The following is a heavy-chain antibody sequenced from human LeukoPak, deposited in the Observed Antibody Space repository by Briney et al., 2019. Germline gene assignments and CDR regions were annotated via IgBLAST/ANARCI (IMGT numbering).Heavy chain of an antibody. CDR3: ARKQDGYQYFDY. CDR1: GVSMGSDY. Sequence: SETLSLTCTVSGVSMGSDYWTWIRQPPGKGLEWIGYSSYSGSTDYNPSLKSRITISLDTSKNQFFLKLSSVTAADTVVYYCARKQDGYQYFDYWGQGTLVTVSS. D-gene: IGHD5-18*01. V-gene: IGHV4-59*01. J-gene: IGHJ4*02. CDR2: SSYSGST.